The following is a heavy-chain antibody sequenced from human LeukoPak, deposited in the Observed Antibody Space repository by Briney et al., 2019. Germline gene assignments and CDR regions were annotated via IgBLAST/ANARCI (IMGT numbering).Heavy chain of an antibody. D-gene: IGHD3-10*01. J-gene: IGHJ3*02. CDR1: GYTFTSYY. CDR2: INPSGGST. Sequence: ASVKVSCKASGYTFTSYYMHWVRQAPGQGLEWMGIINPSGGSTSYAQKFQGRVTMTEDTSTDTAYMELSSLRSEDTAVYYCATELYGSGSRPVAFDIWGQGTMVTVSS. V-gene: IGHV1-46*01. CDR3: ATELYGSGSRPVAFDI.